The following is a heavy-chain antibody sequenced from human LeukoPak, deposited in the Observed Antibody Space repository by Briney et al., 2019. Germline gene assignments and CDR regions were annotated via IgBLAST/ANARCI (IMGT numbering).Heavy chain of an antibody. Sequence: GASVKVSCKASGYTFTSYYMHWVRQAPGQGLEWMGWINTNTGNPTYAQGFFTGRYVFSLDTSVNTAYLQITGLKADDTAVYYCGRDPKLGIRGYTYGYIDFWGQGTLVTVAS. CDR1: GYTFTSYY. D-gene: IGHD5-18*01. J-gene: IGHJ4*02. CDR3: GRDPKLGIRGYTYGYIDF. V-gene: IGHV7-4-1*02. CDR2: INTNTGNP.